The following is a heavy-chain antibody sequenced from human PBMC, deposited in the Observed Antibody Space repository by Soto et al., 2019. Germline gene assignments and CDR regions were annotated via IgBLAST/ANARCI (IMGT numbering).Heavy chain of an antibody. CDR2: INHSGSS. CDR3: TRGLFSGSYYSGGWYYFES. J-gene: IGHJ4*02. Sequence: PSWTLSRTCTGSGGSISSYYWIWILPQPVEVLQWIGQINHSGSSIYNPSLKNRVTISTMSNNKFSLELSSVTAADTAVYYCTRGLFSGSYYSGGWYYFESWGQGTMVTVSS. V-gene: IGHV4-34*01. D-gene: IGHD1-26*01. CDR1: GGSISSYY.